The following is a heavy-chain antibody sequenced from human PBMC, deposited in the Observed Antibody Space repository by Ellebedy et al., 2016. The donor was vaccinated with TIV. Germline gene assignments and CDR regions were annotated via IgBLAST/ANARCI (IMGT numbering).Heavy chain of an antibody. D-gene: IGHD6-6*01. Sequence: PGGSLRLSCAASGFTFDDYSVHWVRQAPGKGLEWVSLITWDAYSTYYGDSVKGRFTISRDNAENSLSLQMNSLRAEDTAVYYCARDWRDMGSSRPFDLWGQGTLVTVSS. CDR1: GFTFDDYS. CDR3: ARDWRDMGSSRPFDL. J-gene: IGHJ4*02. CDR2: ITWDAYST. V-gene: IGHV3-43*01.